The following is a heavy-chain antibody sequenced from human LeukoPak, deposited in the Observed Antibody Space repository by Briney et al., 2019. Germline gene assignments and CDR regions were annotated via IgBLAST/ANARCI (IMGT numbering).Heavy chain of an antibody. CDR1: GGTFSSYA. V-gene: IGHV1-69*04. CDR2: IIPIFGIA. Sequence: SVKVSCKASGGTFSSYAISWVRQAPGQGLEWMGRIIPIFGIANYAEKFQGRVTITADKSTSTAYMELSSLRSEDTAVYYCARDSTGTSESDYWGQGTLVTVSS. CDR3: ARDSTGTSESDY. D-gene: IGHD1-1*01. J-gene: IGHJ4*02.